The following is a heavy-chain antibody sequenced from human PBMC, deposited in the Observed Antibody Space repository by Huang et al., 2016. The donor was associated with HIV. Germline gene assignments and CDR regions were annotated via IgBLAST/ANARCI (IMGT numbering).Heavy chain of an antibody. Sequence: QLQLQESGPGLVKPSETLSLTCTVSGGSIRSDNYYWGWIRQPPGKGLEWIGSIYYSGSTYYNPAIKSRVTITGDTSKNQFSLKMRSVTAADTAVYYCARLPGSITMIRGVITDPYWGQGTLVTVSS. CDR3: ARLPGSITMIRGVITDPY. CDR2: IYYSGST. J-gene: IGHJ4*02. CDR1: GGSIRSDNYY. V-gene: IGHV4-39*01. D-gene: IGHD3-10*01.